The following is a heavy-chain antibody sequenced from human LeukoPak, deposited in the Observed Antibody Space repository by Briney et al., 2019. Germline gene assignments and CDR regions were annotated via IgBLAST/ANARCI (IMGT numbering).Heavy chain of an antibody. D-gene: IGHD4-11*01. V-gene: IGHV4-4*07. CDR1: GGSISSYY. CDR2: IYTSGST. CDR3: AAVTPFGYYGMDV. Sequence: SETLSPTCTVSGGSISSYYWSWIRQPAGKGLEWIGRIYTSGSTNYNPSLKSRVTMSVDTSKNQFSLKLSSVTAADTAVYYCAAVTPFGYYGMDVWGQGTTVTVSS. J-gene: IGHJ6*02.